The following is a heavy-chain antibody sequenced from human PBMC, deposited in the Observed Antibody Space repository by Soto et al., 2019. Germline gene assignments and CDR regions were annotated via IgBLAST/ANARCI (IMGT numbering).Heavy chain of an antibody. CDR2: ISSSSTI. Sequence: GGSLRLSCAASGFTFSSYSMNWVRQAPGKGLEWVSYISSSSTIYFADSVKGRFTISRDNAKNSLYLQMNSLRDEDTAVYYCARELTAAAQGYFDLWGRGTLVTVYS. J-gene: IGHJ2*01. CDR1: GFTFSSYS. D-gene: IGHD6-13*01. V-gene: IGHV3-48*02. CDR3: ARELTAAAQGYFDL.